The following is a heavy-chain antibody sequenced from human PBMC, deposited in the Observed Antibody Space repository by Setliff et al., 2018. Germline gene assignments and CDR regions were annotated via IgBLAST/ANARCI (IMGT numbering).Heavy chain of an antibody. CDR3: AKDRGRDYDDSSGYDH. CDR2: INWNGDRT. V-gene: IGHV3-20*04. CDR1: GFTFDVYD. Sequence: PGGSLRLSCAASGFTFDVYDLNWVRQAPGKGLEWFSSINWNGDRTGYADSVKGRFTISRDNAKNSLYLQMNRLRAEDTALYYCAKDRGRDYDDSSGYDHWGQGTLVTVSS. D-gene: IGHD3-22*01. J-gene: IGHJ4*02.